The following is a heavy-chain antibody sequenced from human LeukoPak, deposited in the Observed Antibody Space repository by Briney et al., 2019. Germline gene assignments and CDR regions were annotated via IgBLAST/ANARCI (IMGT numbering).Heavy chain of an antibody. D-gene: IGHD2-15*01. V-gene: IGHV3-48*03. CDR1: GFTFSSYE. CDR3: ARAENLGYCSGGSCYATVFDY. J-gene: IGHJ4*02. CDR2: INSSGSTI. Sequence: GGSLRLSCAASGFTFSSYEMNWVRQAPGKGLEWVSYINSSGSTIYYADSVKGRFTISRDNAKNSLYLQMNSLRAEDTAVYYCARAENLGYCSGGSCYATVFDYWGQGTLVTVSS.